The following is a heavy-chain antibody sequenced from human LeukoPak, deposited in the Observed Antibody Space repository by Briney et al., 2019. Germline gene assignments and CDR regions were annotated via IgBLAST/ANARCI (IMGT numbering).Heavy chain of an antibody. D-gene: IGHD3-10*01. J-gene: IGHJ6*02. Sequence: PSETLSLTCTVSGGSISSYYWSWIRQPPGKGLEWIGYIYYSGSTNYNPSLKSRVTISVDTSKNQFSLKLSSVTAADMAVYYCARVGGTNYYYYGMDVWGQGTTVTVSS. V-gene: IGHV4-59*01. CDR1: GGSISSYY. CDR2: IYYSGST. CDR3: ARVGGTNYYYYGMDV.